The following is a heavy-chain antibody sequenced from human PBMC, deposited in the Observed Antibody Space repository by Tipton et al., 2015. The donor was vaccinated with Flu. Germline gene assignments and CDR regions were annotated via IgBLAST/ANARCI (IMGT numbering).Heavy chain of an antibody. D-gene: IGHD1/OR15-1a*01. V-gene: IGHV4-38-2*02. Sequence: TLSLTCDVSGYSITSAYYWGWFRQPPGQGLEWIGSIYHSGTTYYNPSFNTRVTISRDTSKNQFSLKLTSVTAADTAGYYCARDGGQWNIDYWGQGTTVTVSS. CDR2: IYHSGTT. J-gene: IGHJ4*02. CDR3: ARDGGQWNIDY. CDR1: GYSITSAYY.